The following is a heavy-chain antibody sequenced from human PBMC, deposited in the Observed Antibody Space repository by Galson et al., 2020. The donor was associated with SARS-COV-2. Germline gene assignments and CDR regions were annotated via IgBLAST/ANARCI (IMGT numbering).Heavy chain of an antibody. CDR1: GGSISSSSYY. J-gene: IGHJ3*02. Sequence: SETLSLTCTVSGGSISSSSYYWGWIRQPPGKGLEWIGSIYYSGSTYYNPSLKSRVTISVDTSKNQFSLKLSSVTAADTAVYYCARVLDSGSYIDAFDIWGQGTMVTVSS. CDR3: ARVLDSGSYIDAFDI. CDR2: IYYSGST. V-gene: IGHV4-39*07. D-gene: IGHD1-26*01.